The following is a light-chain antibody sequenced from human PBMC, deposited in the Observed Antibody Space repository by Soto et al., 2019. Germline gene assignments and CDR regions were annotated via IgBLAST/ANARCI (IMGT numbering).Light chain of an antibody. CDR1: QTISSW. V-gene: IGKV1-5*03. Sequence: DSQTNQSPSTLSGSVGDRVTITCRASQTISSWLAWYQQKPGKAPKLLIYKASTLKSGVPSRFSGSGSGTEFTLTISSLQPDDFATYYCQHSNSYSEAFGQGAKVDIK. J-gene: IGKJ1*01. CDR2: KAS. CDR3: QHSNSYSEA.